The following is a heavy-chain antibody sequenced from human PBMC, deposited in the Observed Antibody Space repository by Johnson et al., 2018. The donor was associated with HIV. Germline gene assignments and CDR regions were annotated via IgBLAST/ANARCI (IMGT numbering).Heavy chain of an antibody. D-gene: IGHD7-27*01. CDR1: GFTFSSYG. V-gene: IGHV3-30*18. CDR2: ISYDGTNK. CDR3: AKVLSPRPWGDDAFDI. J-gene: IGHJ3*02. Sequence: QVQLVESGGGVVQPGRSLRLSCAASGFTFSSYGMHWVRQAPGKGLEWVAVISYDGTNKYYADSVKGRFTISRDNSKNTLYLQMYSLRAEDTAVYYCAKVLSPRPWGDDAFDIWGQGTMVTVSS.